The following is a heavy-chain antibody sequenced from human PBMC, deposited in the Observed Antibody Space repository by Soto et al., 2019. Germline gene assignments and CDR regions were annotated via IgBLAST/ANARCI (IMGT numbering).Heavy chain of an antibody. CDR3: ARPYCGDYWYFDL. D-gene: IGHD4-17*01. CDR1: GGTFSSHT. Sequence: QDQLVQSGAEVKKPGSSVKVSCKASGGTFSSHTFSWVRQAPGQGLEWMGRIIPALGTATYAQKFQGRVTITDDASATTVYMELNSLTSEDTAVYYCARPYCGDYWYFDLWGRCTLVTVSS. V-gene: IGHV1-69*08. J-gene: IGHJ2*01. CDR2: IIPALGTA.